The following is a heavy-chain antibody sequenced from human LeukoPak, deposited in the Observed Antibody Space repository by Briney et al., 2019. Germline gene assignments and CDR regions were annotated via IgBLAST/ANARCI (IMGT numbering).Heavy chain of an antibody. CDR3: ASWGPNWFDP. CDR1: GGSFSGYY. CDR2: INHSGST. D-gene: IGHD7-27*01. V-gene: IGHV4-34*01. Sequence: SETLSLTCAVYGGSFSGYYWSWIRQPPGKGLEWIGEINHSGSTNYNPSLKSRVTISVDTSKNQFSLKLSSVTAADTAVYYCASWGPNWFDPWGQGTLVTVSS. J-gene: IGHJ5*02.